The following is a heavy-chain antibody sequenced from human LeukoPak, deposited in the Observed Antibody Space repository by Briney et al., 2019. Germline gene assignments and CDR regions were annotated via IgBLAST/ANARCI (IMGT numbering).Heavy chain of an antibody. V-gene: IGHV3-23*01. CDR2: ISGSGGST. D-gene: IGHD3-10*01. J-gene: IGHJ6*03. Sequence: GGSLRLSCAASGFTFTNSAMSWVRQAPGKGLEWVSGISGSGGSTYYADSVKGRFTISRDNSRNTLYLEIHSLRAEDAAVYNCAKDHNYASGSSYLVGPHYYYMDVWGKGTTVTISS. CDR3: AKDHNYASGSSYLVGPHYYYMDV. CDR1: GFTFTNSA.